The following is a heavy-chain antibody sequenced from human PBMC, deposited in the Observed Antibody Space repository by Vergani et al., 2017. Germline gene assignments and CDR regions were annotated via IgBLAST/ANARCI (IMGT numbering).Heavy chain of an antibody. J-gene: IGHJ4*02. CDR2: INHSGST. V-gene: IGHV4-34*01. Sequence: QVQLQESGPGLVKPSETLTLTCAVYGGSFSGYYWSWIRQPPGKGLEWIGEINHSGSTNYNPSLKSRVTISVDTSKNQFSLKLSSVTAADTAVYYCAREWGYQYYFDYWGQGTLVTVSS. CDR1: GGSFSGYY. CDR3: AREWGYQYYFDY. D-gene: IGHD1-26*01.